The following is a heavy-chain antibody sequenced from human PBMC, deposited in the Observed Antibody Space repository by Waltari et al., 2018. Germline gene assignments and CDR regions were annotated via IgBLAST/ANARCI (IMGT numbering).Heavy chain of an antibody. CDR3: ARDFGYSSAD. V-gene: IGHV4-30-4*01. CDR1: GGPISNANYY. D-gene: IGHD2-15*01. J-gene: IGHJ4*02. CDR2: IYYNGNT. Sequence: QVRLQESGPGLVKSSQTLSLHCTVSGGPISNANYYWSWSRQSPGKGLEWIGDIYYNGNTNKNPSLKSRITMSVDTSKNQFSLKLTSVTAADTAVYYCARDFGYSSADWGQGILVTVSS.